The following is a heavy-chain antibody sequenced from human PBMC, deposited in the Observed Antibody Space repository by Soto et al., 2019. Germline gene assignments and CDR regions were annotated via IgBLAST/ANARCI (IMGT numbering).Heavy chain of an antibody. Sequence: QVQLVQSGAEVKKPGSSVKVSCKASGGTFSSYAISWVRQAPGQGLEWMGGIIPIFGTANYAQKFQGRVKITADEATSTAYMERSSLRSEGTAVYYCARNPYYDILSGYYKGGSYYFDYWGQGTLVTVSS. CDR1: GGTFSSYA. J-gene: IGHJ4*02. D-gene: IGHD3-9*01. CDR2: IIPIFGTA. CDR3: ARNPYYDILSGYYKGGSYYFDY. V-gene: IGHV1-69*01.